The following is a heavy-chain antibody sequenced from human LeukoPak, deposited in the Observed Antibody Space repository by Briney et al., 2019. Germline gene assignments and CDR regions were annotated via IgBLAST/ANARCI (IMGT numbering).Heavy chain of an antibody. J-gene: IGHJ6*03. D-gene: IGHD3-10*01. CDR1: GFTLSSYA. CDR2: ISASGGST. Sequence: GGSLRLSCAASGFTLSSYAMSWVRQAPGKGLEWVSSISASGGSTNYADSMKGRFTISRDNSKNTVYLQMNSLRAEDTAVYYCAKVMKGSERLTMVRGVIIKTAGLYYMDVWGKGTTVTVSS. CDR3: AKVMKGSERLTMVRGVIIKTAGLYYMDV. V-gene: IGHV3-23*01.